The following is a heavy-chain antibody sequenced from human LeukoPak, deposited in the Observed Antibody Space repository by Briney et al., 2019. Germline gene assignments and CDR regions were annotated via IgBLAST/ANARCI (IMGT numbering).Heavy chain of an antibody. D-gene: IGHD5-12*01. Sequence: GGSLRLSCAASGFTFSSYGMHWVRQAPGKGLEWVAVISYDGSNKFYADSVKGRFTISRDNSKNTLHLQMNSLRAEDTAVYYCARSLATSYYYMDVWGKGTTVTVSS. CDR2: ISYDGSNK. CDR3: ARSLATSYYYMDV. J-gene: IGHJ6*03. V-gene: IGHV3-30*19. CDR1: GFTFSSYG.